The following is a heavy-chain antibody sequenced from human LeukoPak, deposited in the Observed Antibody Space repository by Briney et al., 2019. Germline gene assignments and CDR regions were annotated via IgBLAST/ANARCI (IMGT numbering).Heavy chain of an antibody. CDR1: GYTFTGYY. V-gene: IGHV1-2*02. J-gene: IGHJ4*02. D-gene: IGHD5-24*01. Sequence: ASVKVSCKASGYTFTGYYMHWVRQAPGQGLERMGWINPNSGGTNYAQKFQGRVTMTRDTSISTAYMELSRLRSDDTAVYYCARVDGRGHVLGYWGQGTLVTVSS. CDR2: INPNSGGT. CDR3: ARVDGRGHVLGY.